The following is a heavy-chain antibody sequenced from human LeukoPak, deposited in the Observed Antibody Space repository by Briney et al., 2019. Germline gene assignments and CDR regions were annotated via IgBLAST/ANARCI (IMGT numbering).Heavy chain of an antibody. CDR1: GYTFTRYY. CDR2: INLNSGGT. V-gene: IGHV1-2*02. D-gene: IGHD3-9*01. J-gene: IGHJ4*02. Sequence: ASVKVSCKASGYTFTRYYMHWVRQAPGQGLEWMGWINLNSGGTNYAQKFQGRVTMTRDTYISTAYMELSRLRSGDTAVYYCARSPDILTGENFDYWGQGTLVTVSS. CDR3: ARSPDILTGENFDY.